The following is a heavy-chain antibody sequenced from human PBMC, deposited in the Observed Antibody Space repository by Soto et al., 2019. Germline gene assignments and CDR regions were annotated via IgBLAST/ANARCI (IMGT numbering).Heavy chain of an antibody. V-gene: IGHV3-23*01. CDR3: AKVALTTVTTSGGFYFDY. CDR1: GFTFSSYA. Sequence: GGSLRLSCAASGFTFSSYAMSWVRQAPGKGLEWVSAISGSGGSTYYADSVKGRFTISRDNSKNTLYLQMNSLRAEDTAVYYCAKVALTTVTTSGGFYFDYWGQGTLVTVSS. J-gene: IGHJ4*02. CDR2: ISGSGGST. D-gene: IGHD4-17*01.